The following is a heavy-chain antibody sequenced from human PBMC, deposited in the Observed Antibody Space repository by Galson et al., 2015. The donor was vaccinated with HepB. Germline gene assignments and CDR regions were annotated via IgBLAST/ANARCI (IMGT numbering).Heavy chain of an antibody. J-gene: IGHJ3*02. V-gene: IGHV3-23*01. CDR2: IDKSGAGT. Sequence: SLRLSCAASGFTFNNHAMNWVRQAPGKGLEWVSTIDKSGAGTYYADSVKGRFTISRDNSKNTLFLQMNSLRAEDTALYYCVRRGGSGWGAFDIWGQGTMVTVSS. CDR3: VRRGGSGWGAFDI. D-gene: IGHD6-25*01. CDR1: GFTFNNHA.